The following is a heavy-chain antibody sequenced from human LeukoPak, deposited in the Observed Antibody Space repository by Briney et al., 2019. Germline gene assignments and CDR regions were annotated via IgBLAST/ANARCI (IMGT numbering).Heavy chain of an antibody. CDR2: INWKGGRT. J-gene: IGHJ6*03. D-gene: IGHD3-16*01. Sequence: GGSLRLSCAASGFTFNDYGMSWVRQARGKGLEWGSGINWKGGRTVYADSMKGRFIISRENAKNSVYLKENSLRAGDTAVYYCAKEGGTQYYNNYYMDVWGKGTTVTISS. CDR1: GFTFNDYG. CDR3: AKEGGTQYYNNYYMDV. V-gene: IGHV3-20*04.